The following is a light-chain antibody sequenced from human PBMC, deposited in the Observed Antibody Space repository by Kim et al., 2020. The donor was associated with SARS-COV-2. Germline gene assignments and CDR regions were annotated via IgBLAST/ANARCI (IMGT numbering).Light chain of an antibody. CDR3: QQYGTSPWT. CDR1: QSVRGNF. V-gene: IGKV3-20*01. J-gene: IGKJ1*01. Sequence: EIVLTQSPGTLSLSPGERVTLSCRASQSVRGNFLAWYQQTPGQPPRLLIYDASNRATGIPDRFTGSGSGTDFTLTFSRLEPEDFAVYYCQQYGTSPWTFGQGTKVDIK. CDR2: DAS.